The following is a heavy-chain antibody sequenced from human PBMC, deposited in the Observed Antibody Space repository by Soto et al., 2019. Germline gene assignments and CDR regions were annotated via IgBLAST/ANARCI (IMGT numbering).Heavy chain of an antibody. CDR1: GFIFSSHR. J-gene: IGHJ5*02. Sequence: EVQLVDSGGGLVQPGGSLRLSCAASGFIFSSHRMSWGRQAPGKGLEWVANIKQDGSEKYYVDSVKGRFTISRDNAKNSLDLQMNSLRAEDTAVYYCARVVGAPNWFDPWCPGTLGTVSS. CDR2: IKQDGSEK. V-gene: IGHV3-7*04. CDR3: ARVVGAPNWFDP. D-gene: IGHD1-26*01.